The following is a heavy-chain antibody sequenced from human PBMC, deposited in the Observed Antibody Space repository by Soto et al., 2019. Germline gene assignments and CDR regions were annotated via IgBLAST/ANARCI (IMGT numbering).Heavy chain of an antibody. CDR2: IYPGDSDT. J-gene: IGHJ6*02. V-gene: IGHV5-51*01. CDR3: ATRVQDPGKYYYGMDV. Sequence: GESLKISCKGSGYSFTSYWIGWVRQMPGKGLEWMGIIYPGDSDTRYSPSFQGQVTISADKSISTAYLQWSSLKASDTAMYYCATRVQDPGKYYYGMDVWGQGTTVTSP. D-gene: IGHD6-13*01. CDR1: GYSFTSYW.